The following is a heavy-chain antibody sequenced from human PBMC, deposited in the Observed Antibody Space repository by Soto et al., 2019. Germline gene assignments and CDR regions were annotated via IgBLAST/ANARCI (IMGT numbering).Heavy chain of an antibody. Sequence: SGGSLRLSCAASGFTFSDYYMSWIRQAPGKGLEWVSYISSSGSSIYYADSVKGRFTISRDNAKNTLYLQMNSLRAEDTAVYYCATGGDSSGYPFDYWGQGTLVTVSS. CDR3: ATGGDSSGYPFDY. J-gene: IGHJ4*02. D-gene: IGHD3-22*01. CDR1: GFTFSDYY. V-gene: IGHV3-11*01. CDR2: ISSSGSSI.